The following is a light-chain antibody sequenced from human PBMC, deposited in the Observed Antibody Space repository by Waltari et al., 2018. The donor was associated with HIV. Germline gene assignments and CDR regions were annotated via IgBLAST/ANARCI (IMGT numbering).Light chain of an antibody. CDR2: DAS. V-gene: IGKV3-11*01. CDR1: PSVSSY. Sequence: EIVLTQSPATLSLSPGERATLSCRAGPSVSSYLAWYQQKPGQAPRLLIYDASNRATGIPARFSGSGSGTDFTLTISSLEPEDFAVYYCQQRSNSPRTFGQGTKVEFK. CDR3: QQRSNSPRT. J-gene: IGKJ1*01.